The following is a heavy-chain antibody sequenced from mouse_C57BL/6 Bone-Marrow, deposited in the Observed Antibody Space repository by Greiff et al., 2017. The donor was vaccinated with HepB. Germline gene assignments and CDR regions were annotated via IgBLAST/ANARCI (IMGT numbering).Heavy chain of an antibody. Sequence: EVKLVASGGGLVKPGGSLKLSCAASGFTFSDYGMHWVRQAPEKGLEWVAYIRSGSSTIYYADTVKGRFTISRDNAKNTLFLQMTSLRSEDTAMYYCARRNYGSSFWFAYWGQGTLVTVSA. CDR3: ARRNYGSSFWFAY. J-gene: IGHJ3*01. D-gene: IGHD1-1*01. CDR2: IRSGSSTI. CDR1: GFTFSDYG. V-gene: IGHV5-17*01.